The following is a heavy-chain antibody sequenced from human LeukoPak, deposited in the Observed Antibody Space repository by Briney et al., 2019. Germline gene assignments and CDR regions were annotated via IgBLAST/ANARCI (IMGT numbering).Heavy chain of an antibody. J-gene: IGHJ4*02. CDR1: GFTFSSYW. D-gene: IGHD3-22*01. CDR3: ARDQYYYDSSGYYSGVSIFPDY. CDR2: IKQDGSEK. V-gene: IGHV3-7*01. Sequence: GGSLRLXCAASGFTFSSYWMSWVRQAPGKGLEWVANIKQDGSEKYYVDSVKGRFTISRDNAKNSLYLQMNSLRAEDTAVYYCARDQYYYDSSGYYSGVSIFPDYWGQGTLVTVSS.